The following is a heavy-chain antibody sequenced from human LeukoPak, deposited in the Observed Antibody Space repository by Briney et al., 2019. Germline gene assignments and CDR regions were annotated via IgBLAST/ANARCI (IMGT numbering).Heavy chain of an antibody. CDR2: ISYDGSNK. CDR1: GFTFSSYG. V-gene: IGHV3-30*18. Sequence: PGGSLRLSCAASGFTFSSYGMHWVRQAPGKGLEWVAVISYDGSNKYYADSVKGRFTISRDNSKNTLYLQMNSLRAEDTAVYYCAKDRRTENEGGSFDYWGQGTLVTVSS. CDR3: AKDRRTENEGGSFDY. J-gene: IGHJ4*02. D-gene: IGHD3-16*01.